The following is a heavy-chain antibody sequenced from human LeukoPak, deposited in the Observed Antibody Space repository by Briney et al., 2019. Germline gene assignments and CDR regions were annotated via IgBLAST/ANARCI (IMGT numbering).Heavy chain of an antibody. CDR1: GGSVSSSSYY. Sequence: SETLSLTCTVSGGSVSSSSYYWGWIRQSPGKGLEWIGNVHHSGTMSYSPSLRSRVTISVDTPKNQFSLKLSSVTAADTAVYYCARRRCSSSFRDYWGQGTLVTVSS. V-gene: IGHV4-39*01. D-gene: IGHD2-2*01. CDR3: ARRRCSSSFRDY. CDR2: VHHSGTM. J-gene: IGHJ4*02.